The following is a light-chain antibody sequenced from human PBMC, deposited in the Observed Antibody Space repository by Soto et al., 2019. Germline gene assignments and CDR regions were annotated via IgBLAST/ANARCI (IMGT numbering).Light chain of an antibody. CDR3: ASFTRSSTGV. CDR2: EVT. CDR1: NSDVGAYNS. J-gene: IGLJ3*02. V-gene: IGLV2-14*01. Sequence: QSVLTQPASVSGSPGQSITISCTGTNSDVGAYNSVSWYQQHPGKAPKLMIFEVTNRPSATSDRFSGSKSVNTASLTISGLQAEDEADYYCASFTRSSTGVFGGGTKLTVL.